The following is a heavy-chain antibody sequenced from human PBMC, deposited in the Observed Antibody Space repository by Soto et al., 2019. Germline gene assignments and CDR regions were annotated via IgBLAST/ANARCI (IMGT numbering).Heavy chain of an antibody. J-gene: IGHJ5*01. CDR3: GRVVEVATRHTEPDS. Sequence: PSETLSLTCTVSGVSIHNSHSFWAWIRQPPGKGLQLIASVYHNGGAHYNSSLKSRVTISVDTANNQVSLRMRSLTAADTAFYYCGRVVEVATRHTEPDSWGQGILVTVSS. V-gene: IGHV4-39*01. CDR1: GVSIHNSHSF. D-gene: IGHD2-21*01. CDR2: VYHNGGA.